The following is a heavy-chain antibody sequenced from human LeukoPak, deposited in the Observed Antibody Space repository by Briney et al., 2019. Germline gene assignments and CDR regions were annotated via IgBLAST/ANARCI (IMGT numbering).Heavy chain of an antibody. D-gene: IGHD1-26*01. Sequence: NPSETLSLTCAVYGASFSGYYWSWIRQPPGKGLEWIGEINHSGSTNYNPSLKSRATISVDTSKTQFSLKLTSVTAADTAVDYCATIRSGKWGFDYRGQGTLVTVSS. CDR1: GASFSGYY. V-gene: IGHV4-34*01. CDR3: ATIRSGKWGFDY. J-gene: IGHJ4*02. CDR2: INHSGST.